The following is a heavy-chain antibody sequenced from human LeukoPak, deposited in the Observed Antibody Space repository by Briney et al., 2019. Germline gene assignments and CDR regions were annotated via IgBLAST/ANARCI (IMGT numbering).Heavy chain of an antibody. D-gene: IGHD5-24*01. CDR3: AESRDAYNDFDY. CDR2: IKSDGSTT. CDR1: GFTFSSHW. V-gene: IGHV3-74*01. J-gene: IGHJ4*02. Sequence: PGGSLRLSCAASGFTFSSHWMHWVRQPPGKGLVWVSRIKSDGSTTTYADSVKGRFTTSRDNAKNTLYLQMNSLRVEDTAVYYCAESRDAYNDFDYWGQGTLVTVSS.